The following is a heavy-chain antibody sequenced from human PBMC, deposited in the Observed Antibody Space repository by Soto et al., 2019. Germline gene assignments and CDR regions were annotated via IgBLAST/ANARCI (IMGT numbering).Heavy chain of an antibody. CDR3: ARDRLEPRGLYYYGMYV. D-gene: IGHD6-19*01. V-gene: IGHV6-1*01. J-gene: IGHJ6*02. CDR1: GDSVSSNSAA. CDR2: TYYRSKWYN. Sequence: SETLSFTCAISGDSVSSNSAAWNWIRQSPSRGLEWLGRTYYRSKWYNDYAVSVKSRITINPDTSKNQFSLQLNSVTPEDTAVYYCARDRLEPRGLYYYGMYVWAQGTTVTVSS.